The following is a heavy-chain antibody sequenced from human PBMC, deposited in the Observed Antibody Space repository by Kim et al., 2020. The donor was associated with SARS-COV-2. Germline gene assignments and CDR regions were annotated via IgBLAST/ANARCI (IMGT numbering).Heavy chain of an antibody. Sequence: NYNPSLKSRVTMSVDTSKNQFSLKLSSVTAADTAVYYCARFASATRAFDIWGQGTMVTVSS. V-gene: IGHV4-59*10. CDR3: ARFASATRAFDI. D-gene: IGHD6-25*01. J-gene: IGHJ3*02.